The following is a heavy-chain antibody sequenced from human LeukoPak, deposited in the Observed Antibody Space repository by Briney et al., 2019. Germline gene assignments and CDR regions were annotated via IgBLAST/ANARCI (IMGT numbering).Heavy chain of an antibody. CDR2: ISASGSNI. V-gene: IGHV3-48*01. J-gene: IGHJ4*02. CDR1: GFPFSSYS. D-gene: IGHD3-16*02. CDR3: VSVIGTYFDF. Sequence: GGSLRLSCAASGFPFSSYSMNWVRQAPGKGLEWVSYISASGSNIYYLDSVKGRFTVSRDNAMNSLFLQMDRPRAEDTAVYYCVSVIGTYFDFWGQGTLVTVSS.